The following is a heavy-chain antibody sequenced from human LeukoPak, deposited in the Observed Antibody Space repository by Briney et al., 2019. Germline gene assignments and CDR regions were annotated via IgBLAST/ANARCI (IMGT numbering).Heavy chain of an antibody. Sequence: GSLRLSCVASGFIVSTNYMSWVRQAPGKGPEWVAVIFRGDGTYHADSVKGRFTISRDASKNTVYLHMNSLTAEDTAIYYCVKEVPVSTIYDWGQGVLVTVSS. V-gene: IGHV3-66*01. CDR1: GFIVSTNY. D-gene: IGHD1-1*01. CDR3: VKEVPVSTIYD. J-gene: IGHJ4*02. CDR2: IFRGDGT.